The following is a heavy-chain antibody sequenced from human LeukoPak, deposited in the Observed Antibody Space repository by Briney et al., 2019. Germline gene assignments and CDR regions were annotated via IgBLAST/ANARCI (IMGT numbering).Heavy chain of an antibody. Sequence: SQTLSLTCTVSGGSISSGSYYWSWIRQPPGKGLEWIGYIYYSGSTNYNPSLKSRVTISVDTSKNQFSLKLSSVTAADTAVYYCARLGPLSSSYAFDIWGQGTMVTVSS. CDR3: ARLGPLSSSYAFDI. CDR1: GGSISSGSYY. J-gene: IGHJ3*02. D-gene: IGHD6-13*01. CDR2: IYYSGST. V-gene: IGHV4-61*01.